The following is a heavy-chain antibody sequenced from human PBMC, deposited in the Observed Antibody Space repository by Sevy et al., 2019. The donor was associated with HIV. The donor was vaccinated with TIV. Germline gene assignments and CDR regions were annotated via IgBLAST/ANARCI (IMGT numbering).Heavy chain of an antibody. CDR1: GFTFGDYA. Sequence: GGSLRLSCTASGFTFGDYAMSWVRQAPGKGLEWISFIKSKRYGRTTGNAASVKGRFTISRDDSKSIAYLQMNNLKTEDTAVYYCTRWSGSQSIFDYWGQGTLVTVSS. J-gene: IGHJ4*02. V-gene: IGHV3-49*04. CDR2: IKSKRYGRTT. D-gene: IGHD1-26*01. CDR3: TRWSGSQSIFDY.